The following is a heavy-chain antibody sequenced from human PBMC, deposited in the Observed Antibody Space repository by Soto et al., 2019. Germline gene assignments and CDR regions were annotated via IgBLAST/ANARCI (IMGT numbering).Heavy chain of an antibody. CDR3: ARGYCTNGVCYPHYYYYYMDV. J-gene: IGHJ6*03. D-gene: IGHD2-8*01. Sequence: SETLSLTCTVSGGSISSYYWSWIRQPPGKGLEWIGYIYYSGSTNYNPSLKSRVTISVDTSKNQFSLKLSSVTAADTAVYYCARGYCTNGVCYPHYYYYYMDVWGKGTTVTVSS. CDR2: IYYSGST. V-gene: IGHV4-59*08. CDR1: GGSISSYY.